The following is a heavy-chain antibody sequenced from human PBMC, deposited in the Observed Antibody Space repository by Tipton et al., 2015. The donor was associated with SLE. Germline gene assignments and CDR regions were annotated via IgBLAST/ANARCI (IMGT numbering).Heavy chain of an antibody. Sequence: SLRLSCAASGFTFSSYAMHWVRQAPGKGLEWVAFISYDGSNKHYADSVKGRFTISRDNSKNTLYLQMNSLRVEDTAVYHCAREGCSSISCNYYYYYYMDVWGKGTTVTVSS. J-gene: IGHJ6*03. V-gene: IGHV3-30-3*01. D-gene: IGHD2-2*01. CDR3: AREGCSSISCNYYYYYYMDV. CDR1: GFTFSSYA. CDR2: ISYDGSNK.